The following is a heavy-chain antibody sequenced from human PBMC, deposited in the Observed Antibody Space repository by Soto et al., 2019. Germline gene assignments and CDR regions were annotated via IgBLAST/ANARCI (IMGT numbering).Heavy chain of an antibody. CDR1: GGSISSAH. V-gene: IGHV3-30*18. CDR3: AKDRRKVVVAAPFDY. J-gene: IGHJ4*02. D-gene: IGHD2-15*01. CDR2: ISYDGSNK. Sequence: LSLTCAVSGGSISSAHWWSWVRQAPGKGLEWVAVISYDGSNKYYADSVKGRLTISRDNSKNTLYLQMNSLRAEDTAVYYCAKDRRKVVVAAPFDYWGQGTLVTVSS.